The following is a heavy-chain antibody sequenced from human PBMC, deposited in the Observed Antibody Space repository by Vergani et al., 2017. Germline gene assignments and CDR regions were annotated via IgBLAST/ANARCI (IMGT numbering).Heavy chain of an antibody. CDR2: IYYSGFT. D-gene: IGHD1-26*01. J-gene: IGHJ1*01. V-gene: IGHV4-30-4*01. CDR3: ARYSGGDSEYSQH. CDR1: GGSISSENYY. Sequence: QVQLQESGPGLVKPSQTLSLTFTVSGGSISSENYYWSWIPQPPGKGLEWIGYIYYSGFTYYNPSLKSRVSISVDTSKNQFSLKMSSVTAADTAVYYCARYSGGDSEYSQHWGQGTLVTVSS.